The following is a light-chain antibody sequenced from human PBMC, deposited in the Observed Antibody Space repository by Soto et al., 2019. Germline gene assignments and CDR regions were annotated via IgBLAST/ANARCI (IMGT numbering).Light chain of an antibody. V-gene: IGKV4-1*01. CDR1: QSVLYSSNNNNY. Sequence: DIVMTQSPDSLAVSLGERATINCKSSQSVLYSSNNNNYLSWYQQKPGQPPKLLIYWASTRESGVPDRFSGSGSGPDFTLTISRLQAEDVAVYYCQQYYSTPTFGQGTKVEIK. CDR2: WAS. CDR3: QQYYSTPT. J-gene: IGKJ1*01.